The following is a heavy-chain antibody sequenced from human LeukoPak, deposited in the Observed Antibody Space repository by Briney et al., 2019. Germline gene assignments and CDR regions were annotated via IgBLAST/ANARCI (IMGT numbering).Heavy chain of an antibody. D-gene: IGHD5-12*01. V-gene: IGHV1-69*05. J-gene: IGHJ4*02. CDR1: GGTFSSYA. CDR3: ARGDVDIVANVDY. Sequence: EASVKVSCKASGGTFSSYAISWVRQAPGQGLEWMGKIIPIFGTANYAQKFQGRVTITTDESTSTAYMELSSLRSEDTAVYYCARGDVDIVANVDYWGQGTLVTVSS. CDR2: IIPIFGTA.